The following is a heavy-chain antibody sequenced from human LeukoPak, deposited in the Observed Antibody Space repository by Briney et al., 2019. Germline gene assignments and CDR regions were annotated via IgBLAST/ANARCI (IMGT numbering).Heavy chain of an antibody. J-gene: IGHJ4*02. CDR1: GGSISSSSHY. V-gene: IGHV4-39*01. CDR2: IYYSGST. D-gene: IGHD3-16*01. Sequence: SETLSLTCTVSGGSISSSSHYWGWIRQPPGKGLEWIGSIYYSGSTYYNPSLKSRVTISVDTSKNQFSLKLSSMTAADTAVYYCASGGVLYHSRLWGQGTLVTVSS. CDR3: ASGGVLYHSRL.